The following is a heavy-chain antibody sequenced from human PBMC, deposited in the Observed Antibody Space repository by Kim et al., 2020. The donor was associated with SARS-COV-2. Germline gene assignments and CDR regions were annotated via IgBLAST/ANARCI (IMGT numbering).Heavy chain of an antibody. Sequence: ASVKVSCKASGYTFTNYVMNWLRQAPGQGHEWMGWIHTNTGNPTYAQGFTGRFVFSLDTSVSTAYLEISSLKAEDTAVYYCARSRSDTFDYWGQGALVTVSS. J-gene: IGHJ4*01. V-gene: IGHV7-4-1*02. CDR2: IHTNTGNP. CDR3: ARSRSDTFDY. CDR1: GYTFTNYV.